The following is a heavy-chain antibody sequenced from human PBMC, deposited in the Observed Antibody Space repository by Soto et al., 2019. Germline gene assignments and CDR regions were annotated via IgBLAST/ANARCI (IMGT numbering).Heavy chain of an antibody. CDR1: GGSVSSGIYY. D-gene: IGHD6-19*01. CDR2: IYYSGST. V-gene: IGHV4-61*01. CDR3: ARDNSSTYFDY. J-gene: IGHJ4*02. Sequence: PSETLSLTCTVSGGSVSSGIYYWSWIRQPPGKGLEWIGYIYYSGSTNYNPSLKSRVTISVDTSKNQFSLKLSSVTAADTAVYYCARDNSSTYFDYWGQGTLVTVS.